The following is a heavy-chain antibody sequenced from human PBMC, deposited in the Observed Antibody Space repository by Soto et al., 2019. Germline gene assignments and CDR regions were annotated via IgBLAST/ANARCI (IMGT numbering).Heavy chain of an antibody. CDR2: TYYRSKWYN. J-gene: IGHJ5*02. CDR1: GDSVSSNSAA. V-gene: IGHV6-1*01. Sequence: SQTLSLTCAISGDSVSSNSAAWNWIRQSPSRGLEWLGRTYYRSKWYNDYAVSVKSRITINPDTSKNQFSLQLNSVTPEDTAVYYCARGMDSSGWSGNWFDPWGQGTLVTVSS. CDR3: ARGMDSSGWSGNWFDP. D-gene: IGHD6-19*01.